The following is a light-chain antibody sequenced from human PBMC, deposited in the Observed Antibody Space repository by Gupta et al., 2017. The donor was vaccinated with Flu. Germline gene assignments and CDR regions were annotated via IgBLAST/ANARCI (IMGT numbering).Light chain of an antibody. CDR1: QDISNY. Sequence: DIKMTQSPSSLSASVGDRVTITCQASQDISNYLNWYQQKPGKAPKLLIYDASNLETGVPSRFSGSGSGTDFTFTISSLQPEDIATYYCQQYDNLPLTWTFGQGTKVEIK. CDR2: DAS. J-gene: IGKJ1*01. V-gene: IGKV1-33*01. CDR3: QQYDNLPLTWT.